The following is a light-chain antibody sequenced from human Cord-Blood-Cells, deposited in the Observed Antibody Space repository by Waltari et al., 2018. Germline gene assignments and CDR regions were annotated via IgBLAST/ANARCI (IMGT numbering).Light chain of an antibody. J-gene: IGLJ3*02. Sequence: QFPLPHPPPVSGSPGQSITTPCTVTSSEVGSYNLFSWYQQHPGKAPKLMIYEGSKRPSGVSNRFSGSKSGNTASLTISGLQAEDEADYYCCSYAGSSTVVFGGGTKLTVL. V-gene: IGLV2-23*01. CDR1: SSEVGSYNL. CDR3: CSYAGSSTVV. CDR2: EGS.